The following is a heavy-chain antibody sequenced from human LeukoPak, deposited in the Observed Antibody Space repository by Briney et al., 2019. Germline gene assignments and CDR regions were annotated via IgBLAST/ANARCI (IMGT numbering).Heavy chain of an antibody. D-gene: IGHD2-2*01. Sequence: ASVTVSYKASGYTFNAYYMHWVRQAPGHGLEWMGWINPNSAGTYYIKKFQGRATMTRDTSITTAYMELISLTSDDAAVYYCARAGGYCGSTSCYSGYYYYFMDVWGKGTTVTVSS. V-gene: IGHV1-2*02. CDR2: INPNSAGT. CDR3: ARAGGYCGSTSCYSGYYYYFMDV. CDR1: GYTFNAYY. J-gene: IGHJ6*03.